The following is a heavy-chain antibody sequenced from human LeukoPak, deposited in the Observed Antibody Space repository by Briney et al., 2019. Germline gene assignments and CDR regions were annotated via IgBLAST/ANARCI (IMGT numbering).Heavy chain of an antibody. CDR2: VLYTGPT. D-gene: IGHD1-26*01. J-gene: IGHJ4*02. V-gene: IGHV4-39*01. Sequence: KTSETLSLTCTVSGVSLSSSRVFWGAIRQPRGRGLGGIGSVLYTGPTSYNPSLNNRVTRSVDTPKNQVALKVTSVPAAATAVYYCARPYNTSYYNSGLFDYWGQGPLVTVSS. CDR3: ARPYNTSYYNSGLFDY. CDR1: GVSLSSSRVF.